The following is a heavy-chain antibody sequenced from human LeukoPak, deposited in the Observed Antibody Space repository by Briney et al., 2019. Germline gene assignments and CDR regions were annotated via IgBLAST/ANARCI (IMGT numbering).Heavy chain of an antibody. J-gene: IGHJ4*02. CDR1: GVPISSYV. Sequence: ETLPLTCTVSGVPISSYVWRWIRQPPGKGLEWIGYIYYSGSTNYNPSLKSRVTISVDTSKNQFSLKLSSVTAADTAVYYCARQVYSASWEIDYWGQGTLVTVSS. V-gene: IGHV4-59*08. CDR3: ARQVYSASWEIDY. CDR2: IYYSGST. D-gene: IGHD6-13*01.